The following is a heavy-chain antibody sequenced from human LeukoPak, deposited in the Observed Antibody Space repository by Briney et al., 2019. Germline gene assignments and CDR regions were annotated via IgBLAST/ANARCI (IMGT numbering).Heavy chain of an antibody. CDR1: GYTFTSSY. V-gene: IGHV1-18*01. CDR2: ISAYNGRT. CDR3: ARGGTYYPCIDY. D-gene: IGHD1-26*01. Sequence: ASVKVSCKASGYTFTSSYINWVRQAPGQRLEWMGRISAYNGRTNYGQKFQGRVTMTTDSSTSTAYMDLTSLRSDDTAVYYCARGGTYYPCIDYWGQGTLVTVSS. J-gene: IGHJ4*02.